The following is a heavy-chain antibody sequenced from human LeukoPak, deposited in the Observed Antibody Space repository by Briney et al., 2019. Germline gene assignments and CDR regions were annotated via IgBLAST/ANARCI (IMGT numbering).Heavy chain of an antibody. Sequence: GSSVKLSCKASGGTFSNDGISWVRQAPGQGLEWMGGIIPILTTPKYAQKFQGRVTISADESTSTAYMELSSLRAEDTALYYCARGAGFKSGRTIHFFGMDVWGQGTTVTVSS. V-gene: IGHV1-69*01. D-gene: IGHD2-21*01. CDR2: IIPILTTP. J-gene: IGHJ6*02. CDR3: ARGAGFKSGRTIHFFGMDV. CDR1: GGTFSNDG.